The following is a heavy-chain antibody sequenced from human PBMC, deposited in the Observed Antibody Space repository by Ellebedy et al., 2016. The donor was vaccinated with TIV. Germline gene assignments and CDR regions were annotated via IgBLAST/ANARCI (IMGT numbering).Heavy chain of an antibody. Sequence: GESLKISCAASGFTFNNYAMSWVRQASGKRLEWVAGISDSGHSTYYTDSVKGRFTISRDNSENTQYLQMDSLRVEDTAIYFCAKGTKEYCTGDICYPYDYWGKGTLVIVSS. CDR3: AKGTKEYCTGDICYPYDY. D-gene: IGHD2-15*01. CDR2: ISDSGHST. CDR1: GFTFNNYA. V-gene: IGHV3-23*01. J-gene: IGHJ4*02.